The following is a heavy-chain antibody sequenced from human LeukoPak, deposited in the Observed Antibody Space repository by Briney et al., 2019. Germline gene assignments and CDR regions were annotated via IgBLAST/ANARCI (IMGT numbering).Heavy chain of an antibody. Sequence: PGGSLRLSCAVSGFTFSNSSMSWVRQPPGKGLEWVGRIKNKIDTETTDYAAAVKGRFTISRDESTMYLQMDSLKIEDTAVYHCTTGRHDHWGRGTLVSVS. CDR2: IKNKIDTETT. CDR1: GFTFSNSS. CDR3: TTGRHDH. J-gene: IGHJ4*02. V-gene: IGHV3-15*01.